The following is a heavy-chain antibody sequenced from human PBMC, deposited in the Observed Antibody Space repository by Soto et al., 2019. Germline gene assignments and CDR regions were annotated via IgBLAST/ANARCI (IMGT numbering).Heavy chain of an antibody. CDR2: IYHSGST. CDR1: GGSISSGGYS. J-gene: IGHJ6*02. D-gene: IGHD4-17*01. V-gene: IGHV4-30-2*01. Sequence: NPSETLSLTCAVSGGSISSGGYSWSWIRQPPGKGLEWIGYIYHSGSTYYNPSLKSRVTISVDRSKNQFSLKLSSVTAADTAVYYCARGNTVMDVWGQGTTVTVSS. CDR3: ARGNTVMDV.